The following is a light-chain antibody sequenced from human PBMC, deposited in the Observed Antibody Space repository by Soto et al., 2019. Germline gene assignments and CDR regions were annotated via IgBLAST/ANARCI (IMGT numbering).Light chain of an antibody. CDR3: QQYDASPRT. V-gene: IGKV3-20*01. Sequence: EIVLTQSPGTLSLSPGERATLSCRASQSLSTNSLAWYQQKPGQTPRLLIYAASTRDTDIPDRFNGSGSGTDFALTISRLEPEDFALYYCQQYDASPRTVGPVTKVDSK. CDR2: AAS. J-gene: IGKJ3*01. CDR1: QSLSTNS.